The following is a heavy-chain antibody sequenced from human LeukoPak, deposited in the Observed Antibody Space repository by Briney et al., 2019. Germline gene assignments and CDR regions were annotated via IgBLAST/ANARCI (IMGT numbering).Heavy chain of an antibody. V-gene: IGHV1-18*01. CDR3: ARDLEDIVVVPAAIWDY. CDR2: ISAYNGNT. J-gene: IGHJ4*02. CDR1: GYTFTSYD. Sequence: ASVKVSCKASGYTFTSYDISWVRQAPGQGLEWMGWISAYNGNTNCAQKLQGRVTMTTDTSTSTAYMELRSLRSDDTAVYYCARDLEDIVVVPAAIWDYWGQGTLVTVSS. D-gene: IGHD2-2*01.